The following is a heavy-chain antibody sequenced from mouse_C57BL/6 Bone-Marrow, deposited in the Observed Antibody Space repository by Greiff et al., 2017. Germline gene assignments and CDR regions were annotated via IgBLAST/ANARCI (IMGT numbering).Heavy chain of an antibody. V-gene: IGHV1-81*01. CDR3: AGEWYYYGSRVYVDY. Sequence: QVQLQQSGAELARPGASVKLSCKASGYTFTSYGISWVKQRTGQGLEWIGEIYPRSVNTYYNEKFKGKATLTADKSSSTAYMELRSLTSGDSAVYFCAGEWYYYGSRVYVDYWGQGTTLTVSS. CDR1: GYTFTSYG. J-gene: IGHJ2*01. D-gene: IGHD1-1*01. CDR2: IYPRSVNT.